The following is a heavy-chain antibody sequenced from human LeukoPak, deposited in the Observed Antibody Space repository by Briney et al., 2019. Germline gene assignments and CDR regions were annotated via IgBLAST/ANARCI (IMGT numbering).Heavy chain of an antibody. CDR3: ARDFIAAAGNYYYSYLDV. V-gene: IGHV3-21*01. Sequence: GGSLRLSCAASGFTFRSYNMNWVRQAPGKGLEWVSSISTSSSYIFYADSVKGRFTISRDNAKNSLFLQMNSLRAEDTAVYYCARDFIAAAGNYYYSYLDVWGNGTTVTVSS. CDR1: GFTFRSYN. J-gene: IGHJ6*03. CDR2: ISTSSSYI. D-gene: IGHD6-13*01.